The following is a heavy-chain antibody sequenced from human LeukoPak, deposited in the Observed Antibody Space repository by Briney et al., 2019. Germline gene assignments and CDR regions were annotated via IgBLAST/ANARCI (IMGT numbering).Heavy chain of an antibody. CDR1: GYTFIDYY. CDR3: AREYYDSSGTKYAFDI. V-gene: IGHV1-2*02. CDR2: IDPHSGGT. Sequence: GASVKVSCKASGYTFIDYYIHWVRQAPGQGLEWVGCIDPHSGGTKYAQKLQGRVTMTRDTSISTAYMELTRLRSDDTAMFYCAREYYDSSGTKYAFDIWGQGTMVTVSS. D-gene: IGHD3-22*01. J-gene: IGHJ3*02.